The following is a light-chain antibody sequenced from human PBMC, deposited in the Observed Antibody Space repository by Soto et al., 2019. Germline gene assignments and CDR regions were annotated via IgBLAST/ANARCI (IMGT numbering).Light chain of an antibody. V-gene: IGKV3-11*01. J-gene: IGKJ4*01. Sequence: EIVLTQSPATLSLSPGERATLSCRASQSVSSSLIWYQQKPGQAPRLLIYDASNRATGIPARFSGSGSGTDFTLTISSLEPEDCAVYYCQHRSSLPITFGGGTKVEMK. CDR1: QSVSSS. CDR3: QHRSSLPIT. CDR2: DAS.